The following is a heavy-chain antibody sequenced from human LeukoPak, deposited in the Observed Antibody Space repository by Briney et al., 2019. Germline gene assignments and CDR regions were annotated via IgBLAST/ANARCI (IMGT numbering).Heavy chain of an antibody. D-gene: IGHD3-10*01. CDR2: INQVGGQT. CDR3: ALLGSKLLWRIDY. Sequence: GGSLRLSCAASGFTFSSNWMSWVRQAPGKGLEWVANINQVGGQTYYVDSVKGRFTISRDNAKNSLYLQMNSLRGEDTAIYYCALLGSKLLWRIDYWGQGSQVTVSS. V-gene: IGHV3-7*03. J-gene: IGHJ4*02. CDR1: GFTFSSNW.